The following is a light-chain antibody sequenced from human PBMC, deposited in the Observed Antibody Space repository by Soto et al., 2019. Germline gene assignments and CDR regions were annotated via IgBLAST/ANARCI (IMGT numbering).Light chain of an antibody. CDR3: QQYGGSPIT. Sequence: IVWTHSPGTLSFSPGEIVTLSFRASHSVTTRLAWYQHKPGQAPTLPMSGASNRASGVPVRFSGSGSGTAFTLTITRLEPEDFALYYCQQYGGSPITFGLGTRLEIK. V-gene: IGKV3-20*01. CDR1: HSVTTR. J-gene: IGKJ5*01. CDR2: GAS.